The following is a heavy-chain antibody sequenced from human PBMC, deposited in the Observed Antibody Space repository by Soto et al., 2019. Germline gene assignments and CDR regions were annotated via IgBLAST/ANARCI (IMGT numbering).Heavy chain of an antibody. CDR2: INPNSGGT. CDR1: GYTFTGYY. CDR3: ARGGVTIFGVVISRFDP. V-gene: IGHV1-2*02. D-gene: IGHD3-3*01. J-gene: IGHJ5*02. Sequence: ASVKVSCKASGYTFTGYYMHWVRQAPGQGLEWMGWINPNSGGTNYAQKFQGRVTMTRDTSISTAYMELSRLRSDDTAVYYCARGGVTIFGVVISRFDPWGQGTLVTVSS.